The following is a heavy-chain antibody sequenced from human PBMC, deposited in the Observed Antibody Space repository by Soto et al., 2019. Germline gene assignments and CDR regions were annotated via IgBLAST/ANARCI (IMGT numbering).Heavy chain of an antibody. J-gene: IGHJ6*03. CDR1: GGSISSYY. CDR2: IYYSGST. Sequence: SETLSLTCTVSGGSISSYYWSWIRQPPGKGLEWIGYIYYSGSTNYNPSLKSRVTISVDTSKNQFSLKLSSVTAADTAVYYCARDRPREYCSGGSCYSPPNYYMDVWGKGTTVTVSS. V-gene: IGHV4-59*01. D-gene: IGHD2-15*01. CDR3: ARDRPREYCSGGSCYSPPNYYMDV.